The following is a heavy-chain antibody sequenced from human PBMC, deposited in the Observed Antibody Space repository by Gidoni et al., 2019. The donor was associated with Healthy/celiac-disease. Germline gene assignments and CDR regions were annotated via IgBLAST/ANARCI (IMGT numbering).Heavy chain of an antibody. CDR2: IYTTGST. D-gene: IGHD6-19*01. J-gene: IGHJ4*02. CDR3: ARDPSSGSGWFTGYDY. Sequence: QVQLQESGPGLVKPSQTLSLTCTVSGGSISSGNYFWSWSRQPAGKGLEWIGRIYTTGSTNYNPSLKSRVTISVDMSKNQFSLRLSSVTAADTAVYYCARDPSSGSGWFTGYDYWGQGTLVTVSS. V-gene: IGHV4-61*02. CDR1: GGSISSGNYF.